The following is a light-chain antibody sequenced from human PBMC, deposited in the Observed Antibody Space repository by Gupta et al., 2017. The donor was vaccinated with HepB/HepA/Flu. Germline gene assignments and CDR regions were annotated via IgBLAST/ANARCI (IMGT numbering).Light chain of an antibody. CDR2: GDD. CDR1: RSNIGNDP. V-gene: IGLV1-44*01. Sequence: QSVLTPPPSPSGTPGHTATLSCSASRSNIGNDPVNWYQHLPGLAPKLLIYGDDERPSGVPDRFSGSKSGTSASLAISGLQSEDEAEYYCATWDDTLNGWVFGGGTKLSVL. CDR3: ATWDDTLNGWV. J-gene: IGLJ3*02.